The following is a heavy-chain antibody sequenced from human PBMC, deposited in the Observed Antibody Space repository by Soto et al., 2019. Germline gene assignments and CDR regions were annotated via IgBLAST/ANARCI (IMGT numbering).Heavy chain of an antibody. CDR3: ARASYSGPYNY. V-gene: IGHV4-34*01. D-gene: IGHD5-12*01. CDR2: INHSGST. Sequence: SETLSLTCAVYGGSFSGYYWSWIRQPPGKGLEWIGEINHSGSTNYNPSLKSRVTISVDTSKNQFSLKLSSVTAADTAVYYCARASYSGPYNYWGQGTLVTVAS. CDR1: GGSFSGYY. J-gene: IGHJ4*02.